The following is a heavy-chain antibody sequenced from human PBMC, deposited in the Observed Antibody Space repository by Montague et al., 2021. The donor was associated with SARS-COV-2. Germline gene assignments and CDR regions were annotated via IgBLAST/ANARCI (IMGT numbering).Heavy chain of an antibody. CDR3: ARDNYGDWGYYGLDV. CDR2: IYYTGST. CDR1: GGSIGTYY. V-gene: IGHV4-59*01. J-gene: IGHJ6*02. D-gene: IGHD4-17*01. Sequence: SETLSLTCTVSGGSIGTYYWNWIRQSPGKGLEWLGYIYYTGSTKXXPSLKSRVTISMDTSRDQLSLRLESVTAADTAVYYCARDNYGDWGYYGLDVWGQGTTVIVSS.